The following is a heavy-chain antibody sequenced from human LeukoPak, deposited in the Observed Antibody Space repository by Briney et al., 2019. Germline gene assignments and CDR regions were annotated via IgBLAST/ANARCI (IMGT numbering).Heavy chain of an antibody. J-gene: IGHJ4*02. CDR2: INLDGSDK. CDR3: ARDYDYSLDY. CDR1: GLTLGNYW. D-gene: IGHD4/OR15-4a*01. Sequence: GGSLRLSCAASGLTLGNYWMSWVRQAPGKGLEWVANINLDGSDKSYVGSVKGRFTISRDNAKNSLFLQMNSLGAEDTAVYYCARDYDYSLDYWGQGTLVTVSS. V-gene: IGHV3-7*01.